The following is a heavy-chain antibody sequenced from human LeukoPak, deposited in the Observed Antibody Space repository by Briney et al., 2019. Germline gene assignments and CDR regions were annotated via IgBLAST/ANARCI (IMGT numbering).Heavy chain of an antibody. CDR2: MSYSGNT. CDR1: GGSFSGYY. V-gene: IGHV4-34*01. Sequence: PSETLSLTCAVYGGSFSGYYWSWIRQPPGKGLEWIGSMSYSGNTNYSPSLKSRLTMSVDTSKNQFSLNLSSVTAADTAVYYCARQGRGRTPDYWGREPWSPSPQ. CDR3: ARQGRGRTPDY. D-gene: IGHD1-14*01. J-gene: IGHJ4*02.